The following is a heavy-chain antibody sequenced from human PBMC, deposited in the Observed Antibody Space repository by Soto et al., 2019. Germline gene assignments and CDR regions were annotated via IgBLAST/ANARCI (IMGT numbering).Heavy chain of an antibody. J-gene: IGHJ3*02. V-gene: IGHV3-30*03. CDR3: ARAYSSGWYEYDAFDI. CDR1: GFTFSSYG. Sequence: GGSLRLSCAASGFTFSSYGVLWVRQAPGKGLEWVALISYDGSNKYYADSVKGRFTISRDNSKNTLYLQMNSLRAEDTAVYYCARAYSSGWYEYDAFDIWGQGTMVTVSS. CDR2: ISYDGSNK. D-gene: IGHD6-19*01.